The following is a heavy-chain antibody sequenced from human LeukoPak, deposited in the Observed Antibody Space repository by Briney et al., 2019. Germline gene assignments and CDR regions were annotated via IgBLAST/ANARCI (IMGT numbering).Heavy chain of an antibody. CDR1: GYTFTSYD. CDR2: MNPNSGNT. J-gene: IGHJ4*02. D-gene: IGHD6-13*01. CDR3: AGSLREYSSRTYYFGY. Sequence: ASVKVSCKASGYTFTSYDINWVRQATGQGLEWMGWMNPNSGNTGYAQKFQGRVTITRNTSISTAYMELSSLRSEDTAVYYCAGSLREYSSRTYYFGYWGQGTLVTVSS. V-gene: IGHV1-8*03.